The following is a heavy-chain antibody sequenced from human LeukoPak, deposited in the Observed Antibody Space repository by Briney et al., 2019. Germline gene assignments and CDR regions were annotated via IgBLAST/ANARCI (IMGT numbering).Heavy chain of an antibody. V-gene: IGHV3-48*03. CDR2: ISSSGRTI. CDR3: ARDSAGDYVDY. CDR1: GFTFSSYE. D-gene: IGHD4-17*01. Sequence: GGSLRLSCAASGFTFSSYEMNWVRQAPRTGLEWVSHISSSGRTIYYADSVKGRFTISRDNAKNSLYLQMNSLRADDTAVYYCARDSAGDYVDYWGQGTLVTVSS. J-gene: IGHJ4*02.